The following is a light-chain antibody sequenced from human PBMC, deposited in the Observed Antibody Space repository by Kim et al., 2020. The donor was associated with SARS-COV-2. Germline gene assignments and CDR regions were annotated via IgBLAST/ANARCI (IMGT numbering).Light chain of an antibody. CDR3: QQYDNLPIT. V-gene: IGKV1-33*01. CDR1: QDINNY. CDR2: DAS. J-gene: IGKJ5*01. Sequence: DIQMTQSPSSLSASVGDRVTITCQASQDINNYLNWYQQKPGKAPMLLIYDASNLETGVPSRFSGSGSGTDFTVTISSLQPEDIATYYCQQYDNLPITFGPGTRLEIK.